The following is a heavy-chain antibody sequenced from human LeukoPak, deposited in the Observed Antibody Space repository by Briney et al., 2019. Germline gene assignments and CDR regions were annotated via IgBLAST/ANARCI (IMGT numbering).Heavy chain of an antibody. CDR1: GVSISTSNR. J-gene: IGHJ4*02. V-gene: IGHV4-4*02. CDR2: IYHSGST. CDR3: AREVSVDWTSWYHDF. Sequence: SGTLSLTCDVSGVSISTSNRWSWVRQPPGKGLEWIGEIYHSGSTNYNPSLKSRVTISIDTSKNQFSLKLSSVTAADTAVYYCAREVSVDWTSWYHDFWGQGTLVTVSS. D-gene: IGHD6-13*01.